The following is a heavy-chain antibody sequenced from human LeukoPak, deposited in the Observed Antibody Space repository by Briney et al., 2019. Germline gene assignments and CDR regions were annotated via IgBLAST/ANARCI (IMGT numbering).Heavy chain of an antibody. CDR3: ARAFGPGGGGYYYMDV. CDR1: GGSISSYY. Sequence: PSETLSLTCTVSGGSISSYYWSWIRQPAGKGLEWIGRIYTSGSTNYNPSLKSRVTMSVDTSKNQFSLKPSSVTAADTAVYYCARAFGPGGGGYYYMDVWGKGTTVTVSS. J-gene: IGHJ6*03. CDR2: IYTSGST. V-gene: IGHV4-4*07. D-gene: IGHD3-16*01.